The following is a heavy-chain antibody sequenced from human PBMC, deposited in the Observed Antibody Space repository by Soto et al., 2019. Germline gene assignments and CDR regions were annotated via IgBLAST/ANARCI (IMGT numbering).Heavy chain of an antibody. CDR1: GFTFSSYS. V-gene: IGHV3-21*01. Sequence: EVQLVESGGGLVKPGGSLRLSCAASGFTFSSYSMNWVRQAPGKGLEWVSSISSSSSYIYYADSVKGRFTISRDNAKNSLYLQMNSLRAEDTAVYYCASESVVVAATWGQGTLVTVSS. CDR3: ASESVVVAAT. J-gene: IGHJ4*02. D-gene: IGHD2-15*01. CDR2: ISSSSSYI.